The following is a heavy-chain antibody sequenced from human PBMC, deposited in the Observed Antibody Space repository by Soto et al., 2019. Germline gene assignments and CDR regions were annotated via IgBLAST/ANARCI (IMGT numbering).Heavy chain of an antibody. CDR2: AYYRSQWYY. J-gene: IGHJ6*02. V-gene: IGHV6-1*01. CDR1: GDSVSSNSAA. Sequence: PSQTLSLTCAISGDSVSSNSAAWNWIRQSPSRGLEWLGRAYYRSQWYYDSAVSVRSRITVIPDTSKNQFSLQLNSVTPEDTAVYYCKKQKGDSRTYKGVDVWGQGTTVTVSS. D-gene: IGHD2-21*02. CDR3: KKQKGDSRTYKGVDV.